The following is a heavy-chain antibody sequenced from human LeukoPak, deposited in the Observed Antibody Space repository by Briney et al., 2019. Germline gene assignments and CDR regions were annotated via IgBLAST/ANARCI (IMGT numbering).Heavy chain of an antibody. CDR2: ISYDGSNK. Sequence: PGGSLRLSCAASGFTFSSYAMHWVRQAPGKGLEWVAVISYDGSNKYYADSVKGRFTISRDNSKNTLYLQMNSLRAEDTAVYYCARDGAPVLRYFDWLGPFDYWGQGTLVTVSS. V-gene: IGHV3-30-3*01. D-gene: IGHD3-9*01. J-gene: IGHJ4*02. CDR1: GFTFSSYA. CDR3: ARDGAPVLRYFDWLGPFDY.